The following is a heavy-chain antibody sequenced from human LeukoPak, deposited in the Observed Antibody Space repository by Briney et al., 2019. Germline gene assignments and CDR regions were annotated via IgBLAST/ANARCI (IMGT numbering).Heavy chain of an antibody. J-gene: IGHJ6*03. CDR1: GLTFSSYA. CDR3: AKVPLAARPDYYYYYMDV. D-gene: IGHD6-6*01. V-gene: IGHV3-23*01. CDR2: ISGSGGST. Sequence: GGSLRLSCAASGLTFSSYAMSWVRQPPGKGLEWVSAISGSGGSTYYADSVKGRFTISRDNSKNTLYLQMNSLRAEDTAVYYCAKVPLAARPDYYYYYMDVWGKGTTVTVSS.